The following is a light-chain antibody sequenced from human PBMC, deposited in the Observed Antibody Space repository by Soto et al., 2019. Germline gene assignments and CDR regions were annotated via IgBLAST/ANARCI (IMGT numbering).Light chain of an antibody. CDR1: SSNIGAVYD. J-gene: IGLJ2*01. CDR2: GNS. Sequence: QSVLTQPPSVSGAPGQRVTISCTGSSSNIGAVYDVHWYQQLPGIAPKLLISGNSNRPSGVPDRFSGSKSGTSASLAITGLQAEDEADYYCQSYDSSLSGDVVFGGGTKLTVL. V-gene: IGLV1-40*01. CDR3: QSYDSSLSGDVV.